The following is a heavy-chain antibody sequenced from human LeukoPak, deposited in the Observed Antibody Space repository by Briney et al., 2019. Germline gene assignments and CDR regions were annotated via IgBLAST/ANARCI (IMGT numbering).Heavy chain of an antibody. CDR3: ARAPIRGGSSSPFDS. J-gene: IGHJ4*02. CDR1: GGSFSGYY. D-gene: IGHD6-6*01. V-gene: IGHV4-34*01. CDR2: INHSGNT. Sequence: SETLSLTCGVFGGSFSGYYWSWIRQPPGKGLEWLGEINHSGNTNCNPSLKSRVTMLGDTSKNEFSLKLNSVTAADTAVYFCARAPIRGGSSSPFDSWGQGTLVTVSS.